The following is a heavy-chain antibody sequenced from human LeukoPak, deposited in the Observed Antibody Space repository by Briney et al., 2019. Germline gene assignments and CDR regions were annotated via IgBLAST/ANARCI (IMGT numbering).Heavy chain of an antibody. CDR3: ALVLYGDYALDS. Sequence: ASVTVSCKASGYIFTIHGISWVRQVPGQGLEWMGWTSAYNGNTDYSQKFQGRVTMTRDTSTSTDYMELRRVRSDDTAVYYCALVLYGDYALDSWGQGTLLTVSS. J-gene: IGHJ4*02. V-gene: IGHV1-18*01. D-gene: IGHD4-17*01. CDR1: GYIFTIHG. CDR2: TSAYNGNT.